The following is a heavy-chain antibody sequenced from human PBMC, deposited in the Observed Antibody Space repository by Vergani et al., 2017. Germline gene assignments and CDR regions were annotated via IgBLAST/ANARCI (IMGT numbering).Heavy chain of an antibody. CDR1: GYTFTSYG. CDR2: ISAYNGNT. V-gene: IGHV1-18*01. Sequence: QVQLVQSGAEVKKPGASVKVSCKASGYTFTSYGISWVRQAPGQGLEWMGWISAYNGNTNYAQKFQGRVTITADKSTSTAYMELSSLRSEDTAVYYCARHPGIAVVFALDYWGQGTLVTVSS. J-gene: IGHJ4*02. CDR3: ARHPGIAVVFALDY. D-gene: IGHD6-19*01.